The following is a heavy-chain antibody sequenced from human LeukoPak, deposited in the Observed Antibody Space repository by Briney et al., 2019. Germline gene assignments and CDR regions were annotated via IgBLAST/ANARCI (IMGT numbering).Heavy chain of an antibody. CDR1: GGSFSGYY. V-gene: IGHV4-34*01. J-gene: IGHJ5*02. Sequence: PSETLSLTCAVYGGSFSGYYWSWIRQPPGKGLEWIGEINHSGSTNYNPSLKSRVTISVDTSKNQFSLKLSSVTAADTAVYYCASITMVRGGWFDPRGQGTLVTVSS. CDR3: ASITMVRGGWFDP. CDR2: INHSGST. D-gene: IGHD3-10*01.